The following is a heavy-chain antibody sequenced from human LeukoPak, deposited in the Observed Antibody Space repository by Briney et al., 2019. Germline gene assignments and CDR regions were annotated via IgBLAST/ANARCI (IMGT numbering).Heavy chain of an antibody. J-gene: IGHJ6*03. CDR3: AREGRDHLYYYYMDV. Sequence: GGSLRLSCAASGFTFSDYYMSWIRQAPGKGLEWVSYISSSGSTIYYADSVKGRFTISRDNAKNSLYLQMNSLRAEDTAVYYCAREGRDHLYYYYMDVWGNGTTVTVSS. CDR1: GFTFSDYY. V-gene: IGHV3-11*04. CDR2: ISSSGSTI.